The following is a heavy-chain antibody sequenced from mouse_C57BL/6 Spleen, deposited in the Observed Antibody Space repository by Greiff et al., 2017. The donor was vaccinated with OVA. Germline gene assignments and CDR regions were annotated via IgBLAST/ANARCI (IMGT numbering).Heavy chain of an antibody. V-gene: IGHV5-17*01. D-gene: IGHD3-2*02. J-gene: IGHJ3*01. CDR3: ARLDSSGSFAY. CDR1: GFTFSDYG. CDR2: ISSGSSTI. Sequence: EVNLVESGGGLVKPGGSLTLSCAASGFTFSDYGMHWVRQAPEKGLEWVAYISSGSSTIYYADTVKGRFTISRDNAKNTLFLQMTSLRSEDTAMYYCARLDSSGSFAYWGQGTLVTVSA.